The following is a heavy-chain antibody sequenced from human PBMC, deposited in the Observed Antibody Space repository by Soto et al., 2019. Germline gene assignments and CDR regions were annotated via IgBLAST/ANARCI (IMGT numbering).Heavy chain of an antibody. CDR2: INSDGSST. V-gene: IGHV3-74*01. J-gene: IGHJ6*03. CDR3: ARGMGYYYYMDV. Sequence: GGSLRLSCAASGFTFSSYWMHWVRQAPGKGLVWVSRINSDGSSTSYADSMKGRFTISRDNAKNTLYLQMNSLRAEDTAVYYWARGMGYYYYMDVWGKGTTVTVSS. CDR1: GFTFSSYW.